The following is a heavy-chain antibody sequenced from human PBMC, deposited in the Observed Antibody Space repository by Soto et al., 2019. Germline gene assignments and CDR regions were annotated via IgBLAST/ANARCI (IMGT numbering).Heavy chain of an antibody. D-gene: IGHD6-25*01. CDR1: GFTFSSYG. Sequence: GGSLRLSCAASGFTFSSYGMHWVRQAPGKGLEWVAVISYDGSNKYYADSVKGRFTISRDNSKNTLYLQMNSLRAEDTAVYYCAKDRLESPWGQGTLVTVSS. J-gene: IGHJ5*02. CDR2: ISYDGSNK. V-gene: IGHV3-30*18. CDR3: AKDRLESP.